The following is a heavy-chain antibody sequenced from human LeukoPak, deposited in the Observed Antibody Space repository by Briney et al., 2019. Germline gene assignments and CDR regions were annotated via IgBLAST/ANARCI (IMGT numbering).Heavy chain of an antibody. CDR1: GGSISSYY. V-gene: IGHV4-59*08. CDR3: ARHISRSWEIDY. Sequence: SETLSLTCTVSGGSISSYYWSWIRQPPGKGLEWIGYIYYSGSTNYNPSLKSRVTISVDTSKNQFSLKLSSVTAADTAVYYCARHISRSWEIDYWGQGTLVTVSS. CDR2: IYYSGST. D-gene: IGHD6-13*01. J-gene: IGHJ4*02.